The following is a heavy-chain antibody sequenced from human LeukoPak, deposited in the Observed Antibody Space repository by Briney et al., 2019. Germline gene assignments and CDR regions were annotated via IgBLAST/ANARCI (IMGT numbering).Heavy chain of an antibody. D-gene: IGHD1-20*01. V-gene: IGHV1-3*01. CDR1: GYTVTSYA. Sequence: GASVKVSCKASGYTVTSYAMHWVRQAPGQRLEWMGWINAGNGNTKYSQKFQGRVTITRDTSASTAYMELSSLRSEDTAVYYCARSPRLYNWNDCWFDPWGQGTLVTVSS. CDR2: INAGNGNT. CDR3: ARSPRLYNWNDCWFDP. J-gene: IGHJ5*02.